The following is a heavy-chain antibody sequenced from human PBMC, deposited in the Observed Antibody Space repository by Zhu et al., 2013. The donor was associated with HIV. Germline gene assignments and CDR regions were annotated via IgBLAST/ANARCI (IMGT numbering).Heavy chain of an antibody. D-gene: IGHD3-16*01. Sequence: EVHLVQSGAEVKKPGTTVTISCRVSGYTFTDFYIHWVRQAPVGGLEWVGLVDPEDDETTYAEKFRGRVTIIADTSMSTVYLQLKYLRHEDTGIYYCAVGGFTPWGQGTLVTVSS. CDR1: GYTFTDFY. V-gene: IGHV1-69-2*01. CDR2: VDPEDDET. J-gene: IGHJ5*02. CDR3: AVGGFTP.